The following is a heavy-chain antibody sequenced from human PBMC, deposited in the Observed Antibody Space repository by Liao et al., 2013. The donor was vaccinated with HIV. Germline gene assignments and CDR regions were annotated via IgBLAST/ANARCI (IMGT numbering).Heavy chain of an antibody. D-gene: IGHD1-26*01. V-gene: IGHV4-30-4*08. CDR2: SNHRGST. Sequence: QVRLQESGPGLVKPSQTLSLTCTVSGDLIRRDNYYWTWIRQPPGKGLEWIGESNHRGSTNYNPSLKSRVSISADTSSNHVSLKLTSVTAADTAVYYCARVQWEPAPNWYSDLWGRGTLVIVSS. J-gene: IGHJ2*01. CDR1: GDLIRRDNYY. CDR3: ARVQWEPAPNWYSDL.